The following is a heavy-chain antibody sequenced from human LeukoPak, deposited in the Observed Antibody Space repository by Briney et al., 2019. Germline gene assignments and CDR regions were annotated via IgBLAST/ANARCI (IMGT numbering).Heavy chain of an antibody. CDR2: ISSSGFST. CDR3: ARGKRRFDY. J-gene: IGHJ4*02. CDR1: GFNFSDYY. Sequence: GGPLRLSCAASGFNFSDYYMSWIRQAPGKGLEWVLYISSSGFSTYYAGSVKGRFTISRDNARNSLYLQMNSLAPEDTALYYCARGKRRFDYWGQGTLVSVSS. V-gene: IGHV3-11*01.